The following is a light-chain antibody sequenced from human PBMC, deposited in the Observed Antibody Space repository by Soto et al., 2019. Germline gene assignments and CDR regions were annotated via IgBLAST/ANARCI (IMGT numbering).Light chain of an antibody. Sequence: DIQMTQSPSTLSASVGDRVTITCRASQSISSWLAWYQQKPGKAPKLLIYDASSLESGVPSRFSGSGSGTEFTLTISSLQSEDFAVYCCQQYNNWWTFGQGTKVDIK. V-gene: IGKV1-5*01. J-gene: IGKJ1*01. CDR2: DAS. CDR1: QSISSW. CDR3: QQYNNWWT.